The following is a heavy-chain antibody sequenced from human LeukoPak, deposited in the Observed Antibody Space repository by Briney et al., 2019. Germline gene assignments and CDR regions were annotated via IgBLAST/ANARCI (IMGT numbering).Heavy chain of an antibody. CDR3: AKDYAPYSTTWYLFGF. J-gene: IGHJ4*02. CDR2: IRYDGSNK. CDR1: GFTFSSYG. Sequence: PGGSLRLSCAASGFTFSSYGMHWVRQAPGKGLEWVAFIRYDGSNKYYADSVKGRFTISRDNSKNTLYLQINSLRADDTAVYYCAKDYAPYSTTWYLFGFWGQGTLVTVSS. V-gene: IGHV3-30*02. D-gene: IGHD6-13*01.